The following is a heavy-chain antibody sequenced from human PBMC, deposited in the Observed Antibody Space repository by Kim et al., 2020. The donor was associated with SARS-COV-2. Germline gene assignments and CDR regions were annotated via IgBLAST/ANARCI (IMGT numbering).Heavy chain of an antibody. J-gene: IGHJ5*02. CDR3: ARPGGGMVRDP. D-gene: IGHD3-10*01. CDR2: IYYSGST. CDR1: GGSISSSSYY. V-gene: IGHV4-39*01. Sequence: SETLSLTCTVSGGSISSSSYYWGWIRQPPGKGLEWIGSIYYSGSTYYNPSLKSRVTISVDTSKNQFSLKLSSVTAADTAVYYCARPGGGMVRDPWGQGTLVTVSS.